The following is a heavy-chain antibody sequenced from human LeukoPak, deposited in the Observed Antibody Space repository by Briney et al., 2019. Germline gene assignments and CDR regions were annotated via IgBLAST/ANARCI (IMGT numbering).Heavy chain of an antibody. CDR2: IYSGGST. J-gene: IGHJ3*02. CDR3: ARVSDDAFDI. CDR1: GFTFSSYA. V-gene: IGHV3-53*01. D-gene: IGHD2-8*01. Sequence: PGGSLRISCAASGFTFSSYAMSWVRQAPGKGLEWVSVIYSGGSTYYADSVKGRFTISRDNSKNTLYLQMNSLRAEDTAVYYCARVSDDAFDIWGQGTMVTVSS.